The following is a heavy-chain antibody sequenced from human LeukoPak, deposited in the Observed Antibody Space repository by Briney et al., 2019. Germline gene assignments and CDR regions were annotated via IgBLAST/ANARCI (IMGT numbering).Heavy chain of an antibody. J-gene: IGHJ4*02. Sequence: ASVKVSCKASGYTFATHDINWMRQNTGQGLEWMGWMSPNNGHTGYAQEFLGRVTMTRDTSMTTAYLELSSLRSEDTAVYFCARGIAAGVDYWGQGTLITVSS. CDR3: ARGIAAGVDY. D-gene: IGHD6-13*01. CDR2: MSPNNGHT. CDR1: GYTFATHD. V-gene: IGHV1-8*02.